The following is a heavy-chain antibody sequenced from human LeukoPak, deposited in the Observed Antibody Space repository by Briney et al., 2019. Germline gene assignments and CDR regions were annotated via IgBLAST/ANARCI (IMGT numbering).Heavy chain of an antibody. J-gene: IGHJ6*03. CDR1: GGSISSYY. CDR2: IYTSGST. V-gene: IGHV4-4*09. D-gene: IGHD3-10*01. Sequence: PSETLSLTCTVSGGSISSYYWSWIRQPPGKGLEWIGYIYTSGSTNYNPSLKSRVTISVDTSKNQFSLKLSSVTAADTAMYYCAKYQTMAPPPSYYYYMKVWAKGPRSPSP. CDR3: AKYQTMAPPPSYYYYMKV.